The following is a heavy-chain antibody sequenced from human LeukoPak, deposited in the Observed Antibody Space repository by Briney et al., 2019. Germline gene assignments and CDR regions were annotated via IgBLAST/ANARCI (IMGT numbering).Heavy chain of an antibody. CDR2: INSDGSST. CDR3: ARKAAAGWEYNWFDP. CDR1: GFTFSRHW. D-gene: IGHD6-13*01. V-gene: IGHV3-74*01. J-gene: IGHJ5*02. Sequence: GGSLRLSCAASGFTFSRHWMHWVRQAPGKGLVWVSRINSDGSSTSYADSVKGRFTISRDNAKNTLYLQMNSLRAEDTAVYYCARKAAAGWEYNWFDPWGQGTLVTVSS.